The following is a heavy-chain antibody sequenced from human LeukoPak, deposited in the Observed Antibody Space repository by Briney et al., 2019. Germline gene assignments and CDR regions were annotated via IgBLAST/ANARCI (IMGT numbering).Heavy chain of an antibody. CDR1: GFTFSGYS. V-gene: IGHV3-66*01. D-gene: IGHD3-16*01. J-gene: IGHJ4*02. CDR2: IYSDGTI. Sequence: GGSLRLSCAASGFTFSGYSMNWVRQVPGKGLEWVSVIYSDGTISYADSVKGRFTISRDNSENTLYLQMNSLRVEDTAVYYCAREVGGGASGQWGQGTLVTVSS. CDR3: AREVGGGASGQ.